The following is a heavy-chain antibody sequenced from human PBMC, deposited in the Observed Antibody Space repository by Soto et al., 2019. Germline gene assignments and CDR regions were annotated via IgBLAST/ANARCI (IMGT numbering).Heavy chain of an antibody. V-gene: IGHV3-48*02. J-gene: IGHJ6*02. CDR3: ARDQTSSTTSTTMGV. CDR2: ISSSSSTI. CDR1: GFTFSSYS. D-gene: IGHD1-1*01. Sequence: EVQLVESGGGLVQPGGSLRLSCAASGFTFSSYSMNWVRQAPGKGLEWVSYISSSSSTIYYADSVKGRFTISRDNAKNSLYLQMNSLRDEDTAVYYCARDQTSSTTSTTMGVWGQGTTVTVSS.